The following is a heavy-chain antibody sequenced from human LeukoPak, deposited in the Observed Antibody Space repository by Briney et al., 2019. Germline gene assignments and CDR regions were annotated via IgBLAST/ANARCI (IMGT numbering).Heavy chain of an antibody. Sequence: SETLSLTCAVYGGSFSGYYWSWIRQPPGKGLEWIGEINHSGSTNYNPSLESRVTISVDTSKNQFSLKLSSVTAADTAVYYCARGGHMVRGVSHDYWGQGTLVTVSS. CDR2: INHSGST. J-gene: IGHJ4*02. CDR1: GGSFSGYY. V-gene: IGHV4-34*01. CDR3: ARGGHMVRGVSHDY. D-gene: IGHD3-10*01.